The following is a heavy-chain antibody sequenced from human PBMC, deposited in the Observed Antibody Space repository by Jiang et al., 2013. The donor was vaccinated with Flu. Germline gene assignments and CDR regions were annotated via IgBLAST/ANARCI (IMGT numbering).Heavy chain of an antibody. V-gene: IGHV3-23*04. J-gene: IGHJ4*02. CDR3: AKRGDDYYGSGSYYNPPYYFDY. D-gene: IGHD3-10*01. Sequence: VQLVESGGGLVQPGGSLRLSCAASGFTFSSYAMSWVRQAPGKGLEWVSAISGSGGSTYYADSVKGRFTISRDNSKNTLYLQMNSLRAEDTAVYYCAKRGDDYYGSGSYYNPPYYFDYWGQGTLVTVSS. CDR2: ISGSGGST. CDR1: GFTFSSYA.